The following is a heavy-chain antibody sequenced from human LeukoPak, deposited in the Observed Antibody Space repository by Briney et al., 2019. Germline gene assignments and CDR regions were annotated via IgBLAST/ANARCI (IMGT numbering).Heavy chain of an antibody. CDR2: IIPIFGTA. Sequence: ASVKVSCKASGGTFSSYAISWVRQAPGQGLEWMGGIIPIFGTANYAQKFQGRVTITADESTSTAYMELSSLRSEDTAVYYCASSYYYDSSGYYIYFDYWGQGTLVTVSP. CDR1: GGTFSSYA. V-gene: IGHV1-69*13. CDR3: ASSYYYDSSGYYIYFDY. D-gene: IGHD3-22*01. J-gene: IGHJ4*02.